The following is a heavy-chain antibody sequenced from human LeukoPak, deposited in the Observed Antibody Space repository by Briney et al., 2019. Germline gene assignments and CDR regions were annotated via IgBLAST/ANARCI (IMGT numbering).Heavy chain of an antibody. CDR1: GGSISSYY. Sequence: TPSETLSLTCTVSGGSISSYYWSWIRQPPGKGLEWIGYIYYSGSTNYNLSLKSRVTISVDTSKNQFSLKLSSVTAADTAVYYCARDPDPWGQGTLVTVSS. CDR2: IYYSGST. J-gene: IGHJ5*02. V-gene: IGHV4-59*01. D-gene: IGHD1-14*01. CDR3: ARDPDP.